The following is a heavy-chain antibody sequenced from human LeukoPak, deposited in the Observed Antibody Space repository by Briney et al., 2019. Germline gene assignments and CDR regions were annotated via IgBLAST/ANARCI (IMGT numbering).Heavy chain of an antibody. Sequence: GGSLRLSCAASGFTFNSYSMNWVRQAPGKGLEWVSYISSSSSTIYYADSVKGRFTISRDNAKNSLYLQMNSLRAEDTAVYYCARGCGTTTVTTNWFDPWGQGTLVTVSS. D-gene: IGHD4-17*01. J-gene: IGHJ5*02. CDR3: ARGCGTTTVTTNWFDP. V-gene: IGHV3-48*01. CDR1: GFTFNSYS. CDR2: ISSSSSTI.